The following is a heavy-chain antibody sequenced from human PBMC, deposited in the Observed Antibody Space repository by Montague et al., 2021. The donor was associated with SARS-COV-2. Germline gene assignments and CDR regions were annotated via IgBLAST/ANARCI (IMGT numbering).Heavy chain of an antibody. V-gene: IGHV4-59*01. D-gene: IGHD3-22*01. J-gene: IGHJ4*02. CDR2: IYYSGGT. CDR3: ARGGGSGYRYYYDY. CDR1: GGSISSYY. Sequence: SETLSLTCTVSGGSISSYYWNWIRQPPGKGLEWIGYIYYSGGTNYNPSFKSRVTISVDTSKNQFSLKLSSVTAADTAVYYCARGGGSGYRYYYDYWGQGSLVTVSS.